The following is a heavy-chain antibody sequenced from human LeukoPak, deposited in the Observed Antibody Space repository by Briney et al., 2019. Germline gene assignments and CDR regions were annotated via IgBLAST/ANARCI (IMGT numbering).Heavy chain of an antibody. J-gene: IGHJ4*02. CDR2: MIGGGSEI. Sequence: PGGSLRLSCAASGFTFSNSWMTWVRQAPGKGLEWVASMIGGGSEIHYVDSVKGRFTISRDNAKNSLYLQMNSLRAEDTAVYYCARDTPSYYDILTGYLGAFDYWGQGTLVTVSS. D-gene: IGHD3-9*01. CDR1: GFTFSNSW. CDR3: ARDTPSYYDILTGYLGAFDY. V-gene: IGHV3-7*01.